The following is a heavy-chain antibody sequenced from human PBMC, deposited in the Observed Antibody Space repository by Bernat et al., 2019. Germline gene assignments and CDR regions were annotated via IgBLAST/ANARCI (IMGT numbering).Heavy chain of an antibody. V-gene: IGHV1-69*09. CDR1: GGTFGSYT. CDR2: IIPILGIA. CDR3: ARLDGSSGEEIDY. J-gene: IGHJ4*02. D-gene: IGHD3-10*01. Sequence: VQLVRSGAVVEKAGSSVKVSCKASGGTFGSYTISWVRQAPGQGLEWMGRIIPILGIANYAQKFQGRVTITADKSTSTAYMELSSLRSEDTAVYYCARLDGSSGEEIDYWGQGTLVTVSS.